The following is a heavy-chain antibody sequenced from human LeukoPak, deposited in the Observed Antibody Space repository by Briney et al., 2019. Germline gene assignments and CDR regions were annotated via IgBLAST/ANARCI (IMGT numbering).Heavy chain of an antibody. J-gene: IGHJ6*03. V-gene: IGHV4-4*07. Sequence: PSETLSLTCTVSGGSISTYYCGWIRQPAGKGLEWIGRIFTSGITHYNPSLKSRVTMSIDTSKNQFSLRLSSVTAADTAVYYCARVFDKDVWGKGTTVTVSS. CDR3: ARVFDKDV. D-gene: IGHD2-21*01. CDR2: IFTSGIT. CDR1: GGSISTYY.